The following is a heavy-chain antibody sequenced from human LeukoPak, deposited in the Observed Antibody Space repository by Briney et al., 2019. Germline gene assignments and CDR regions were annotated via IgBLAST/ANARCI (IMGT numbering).Heavy chain of an antibody. CDR1: GFTVSSNY. D-gene: IGHD3-10*01. Sequence: GGSLRLSCAASGFTVSSNYMSWVRQAPGKGLEWVSVIYSGGSTYYADSVRGRFTISRDNSKNTLYLQMNSLRAEDTAVYYCARERAYYGSGTSYGMDVWGKGTTVTVSS. CDR3: ARERAYYGSGTSYGMDV. CDR2: IYSGGST. V-gene: IGHV3-53*01. J-gene: IGHJ6*04.